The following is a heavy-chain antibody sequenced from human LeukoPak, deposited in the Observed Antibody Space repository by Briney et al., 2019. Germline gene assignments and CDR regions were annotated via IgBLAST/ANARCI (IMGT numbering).Heavy chain of an antibody. J-gene: IGHJ1*01. V-gene: IGHV3-15*01. CDR3: TTVEFCYYDSRSGWTF. D-gene: IGHD3-22*01. CDR1: GFTFSNAW. CDR2: IKSKTDGGTT. Sequence: GGSLRLSCAASGFTFSNAWMSWVRQAPGKGLEWVGRIKSKTDGGTTDYAAPGKGRFTISRDDSKNTLYVKMNSLKPEHTAVYYSTTVEFCYYDSRSGWTFGAPGPPAPVS.